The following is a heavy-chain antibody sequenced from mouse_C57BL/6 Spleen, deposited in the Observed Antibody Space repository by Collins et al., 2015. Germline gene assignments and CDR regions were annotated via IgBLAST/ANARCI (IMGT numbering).Heavy chain of an antibody. Sequence: DVQLQESGPGLVEPSQSLSLTCTVTGYSITSDYAWNWIRQFPGNKLEWMGYISYSGSTSYNPSLKSRISITRDTSKNQFFLQLNSVTTEDTATYYCAGSLGYFDVWGAGTTVTVSS. V-gene: IGHV3-2*02. D-gene: IGHD4-1*01. CDR3: AGSLGYFDV. CDR1: GYSITSDYA. J-gene: IGHJ1*01. CDR2: ISYSGST.